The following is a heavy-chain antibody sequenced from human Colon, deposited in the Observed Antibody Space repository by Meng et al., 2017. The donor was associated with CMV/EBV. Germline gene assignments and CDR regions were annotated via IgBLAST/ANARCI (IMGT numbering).Heavy chain of an antibody. V-gene: IGHV4-39*01. J-gene: IGHJ6*02. CDR3: ARLWPYYYVSSNYYYYGMDV. CDR2: IYYSGST. D-gene: IGHD3-22*01. CDR1: GGSISSSSYY. Sequence: SETLSLTCTVSGGSISSSSYYWGWIRQPPGKGLEWIGSIYYSGSTYYNPSLTSRVTISVDTSKNQFSLKLSSVTAADTAVYYCARLWPYYYVSSNYYYYGMDVWGQGTTVTVSS.